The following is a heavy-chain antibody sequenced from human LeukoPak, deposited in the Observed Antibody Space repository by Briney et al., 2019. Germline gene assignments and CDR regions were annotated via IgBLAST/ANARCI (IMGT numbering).Heavy chain of an antibody. CDR2: INPDGSTT. CDR3: ARDRHWPPGYYGMVV. CDR1: GFTLSTYW. V-gene: IGHV3-74*01. Sequence: GGSLRLSCAASGFTLSTYWMHWVRQAPGKGLVWVSRINPDGSTTTYADSVEGRFTISRDNAKNTLYLQMSSLRAEDTAVYYCARDRHWPPGYYGMVVWGQGTTVTVSS. D-gene: IGHD1-1*01. J-gene: IGHJ6*02.